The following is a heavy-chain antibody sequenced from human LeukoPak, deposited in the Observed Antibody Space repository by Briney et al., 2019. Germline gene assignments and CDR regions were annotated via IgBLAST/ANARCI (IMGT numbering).Heavy chain of an antibody. V-gene: IGHV4-61*02. Sequence: SETLSLTCTVSGGSISSGSYYWSWIRQPAGKGLEWIGRIYTSGSTNYNPSLKSRVTISVDTSKNQFSLKLSSVTAADTAVYYCARSISLLWFGELSHYYYYYMDVWGKGTTVTVSS. J-gene: IGHJ6*03. CDR1: GGSISSGSYY. CDR3: ARSISLLWFGELSHYYYYYMDV. CDR2: IYTSGST. D-gene: IGHD3-10*01.